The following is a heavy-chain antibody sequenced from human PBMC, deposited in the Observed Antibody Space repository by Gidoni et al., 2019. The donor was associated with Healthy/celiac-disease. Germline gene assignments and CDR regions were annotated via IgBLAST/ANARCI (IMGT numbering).Heavy chain of an antibody. V-gene: IGHV3-23*01. CDR2: ISGSGGST. J-gene: IGHJ3*02. Sequence: ELPLLESGGGLVQPGVSLRLSCAASGFTFSSYAMSWVRQAPGKGLEWFSAISGSGGSTYYADSVKGRFTIARDNSKNTLYLQMNSLRAEDTAVYYCAKVGSYRGGDWGADAFDIWGQGTMVTVSS. CDR1: GFTFSSYA. D-gene: IGHD2-21*02. CDR3: AKVGSYRGGDWGADAFDI.